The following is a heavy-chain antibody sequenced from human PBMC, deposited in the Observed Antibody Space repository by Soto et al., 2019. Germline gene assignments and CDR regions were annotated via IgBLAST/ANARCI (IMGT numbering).Heavy chain of an antibody. V-gene: IGHV1-18*01. Sequence: QVQLVQSGAEVRKPGASVKVSCKTSGYTFTTYAISWVRQAPGQGLEWMGWISAYDGNTNYAQKLQGRVTMTTDTSTSTAYMELRSLRSDDTAVYYCGRVGSSSSPIDYWGPGSLVTVSS. CDR3: GRVGSSSSPIDY. CDR1: GYTFTTYA. J-gene: IGHJ4*02. D-gene: IGHD6-6*01. CDR2: ISAYDGNT.